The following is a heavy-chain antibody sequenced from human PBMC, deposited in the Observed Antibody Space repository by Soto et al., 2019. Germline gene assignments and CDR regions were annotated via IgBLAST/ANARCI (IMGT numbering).Heavy chain of an antibody. Sequence: ASVKVSCKVSGYTLTELSMHWVRQAPGKGLEWMGGFDPEDGETIYAQKFQGRVTMTEDTSIDTAYMELSSLRSEDTAVYYCAIKWELLGDHFDYWGQGTLVTVYS. CDR1: GYTLTELS. CDR3: AIKWELLGDHFDY. J-gene: IGHJ4*02. V-gene: IGHV1-24*01. CDR2: FDPEDGET. D-gene: IGHD1-26*01.